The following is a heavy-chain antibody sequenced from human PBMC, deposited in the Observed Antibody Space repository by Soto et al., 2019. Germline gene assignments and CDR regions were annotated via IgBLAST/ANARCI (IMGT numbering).Heavy chain of an antibody. V-gene: IGHV3-23*01. CDR3: AKLSRNIKNWFAP. Sequence: EVQLLESGGGLVQPGGSLRLSCAVSRFTFSSYSFSWVRQPPGKGLEWIARISVSGGSTHYADDVKGRLTVSRDNSTNTLDLQMNNLRAEDTAVYYCAKLSRNIKNWFAPWGQGTLVTVSS. CDR1: RFTFSSYS. J-gene: IGHJ5*02. CDR2: ISVSGGST.